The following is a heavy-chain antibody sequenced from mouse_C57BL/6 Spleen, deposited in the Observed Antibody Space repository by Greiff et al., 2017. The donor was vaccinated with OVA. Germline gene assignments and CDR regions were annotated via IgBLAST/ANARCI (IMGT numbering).Heavy chain of an antibody. Sequence: EVKLQESGAELVRPGASVKLSCTASGFNIKDDYMHWVKQRPEQGLEWIGWIDPENGDTEYASKFQGKATITADTSSNTAYLQLSSLTSEDTAVYYCTLLRAYWGQGTLVTVSA. D-gene: IGHD1-1*01. CDR2: IDPENGDT. CDR3: TLLRAY. V-gene: IGHV14-4*01. CDR1: GFNIKDDY. J-gene: IGHJ3*01.